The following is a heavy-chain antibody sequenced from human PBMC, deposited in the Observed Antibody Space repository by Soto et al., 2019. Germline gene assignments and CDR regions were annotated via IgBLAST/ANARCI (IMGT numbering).Heavy chain of an antibody. CDR3: ARGRPDIVPKPSWFDP. V-gene: IGHV4-31*11. CDR2: IYYSGST. D-gene: IGHD2-8*01. J-gene: IGHJ5*02. Sequence: PSETLSLTCAVCGGSISSGGYYWSWIRQHPGKGLEWIGYIYYSGSTYYNPSLKSRVTISVDTSKNQFSLKLSSVTAADTAVYYCARGRPDIVPKPSWFDPWGQGTLVTVSS. CDR1: GGSISSGGYY.